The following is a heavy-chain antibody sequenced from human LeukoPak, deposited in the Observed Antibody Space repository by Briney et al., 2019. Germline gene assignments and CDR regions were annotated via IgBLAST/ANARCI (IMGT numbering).Heavy chain of an antibody. CDR2: IYCGGST. CDR3: ARDFGGLRYFDY. V-gene: IGHV3-66*02. CDR1: GFTVSSNY. Sequence: GGSLRLSCAASGFTVSSNYMSWVRQAPGVGLEWVSVIYCGGSTYYADSVKGRFTISRDNSKNTLYLQMNRLRAEDTAVYYCARDFGGLRYFDYWGQGNLVTVSS. D-gene: IGHD5-12*01. J-gene: IGHJ4*02.